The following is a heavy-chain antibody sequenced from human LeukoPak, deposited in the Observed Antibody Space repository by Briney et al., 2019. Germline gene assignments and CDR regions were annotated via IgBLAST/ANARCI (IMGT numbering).Heavy chain of an antibody. J-gene: IGHJ5*02. CDR1: GYTFTGYY. D-gene: IGHD2-2*01. V-gene: IGHV1-2*02. Sequence: GASVKVSCKASGYTFTGYYMHWVRQAPGQGLEWMGWINPNSGGTNYAQKFQGRVTMTRDTSISTAYMELSRLRSDDTAVYYCARDPGLYCSSTSCYESWFDPWGQGTLVTVSS. CDR2: INPNSGGT. CDR3: ARDPGLYCSSTSCYESWFDP.